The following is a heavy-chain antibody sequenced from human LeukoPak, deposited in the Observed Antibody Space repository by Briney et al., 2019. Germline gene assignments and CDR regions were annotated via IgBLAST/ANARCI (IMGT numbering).Heavy chain of an antibody. CDR3: ARRPRDGYNLFDY. V-gene: IGHV4-59*08. J-gene: IGHJ4*02. D-gene: IGHD5-24*01. Sequence: PSETLSLTCTVSGGSISSYYWSWIRQPPGKGLEWIGYIYYSGSTNYNPSLKSRVTISVDTSKNRFSLKLSSVTAADTAVYYCARRPRDGYNLFDYWGQGTLVTVSS. CDR2: IYYSGST. CDR1: GGSISSYY.